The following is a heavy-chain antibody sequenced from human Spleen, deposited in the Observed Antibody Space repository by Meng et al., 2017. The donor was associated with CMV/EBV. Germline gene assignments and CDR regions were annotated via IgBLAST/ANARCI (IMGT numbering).Heavy chain of an antibody. J-gene: IGHJ5*02. Sequence: SETLSLTCDVSGGSISSSYWWGWVRQSPGKGLEWIGEIYHIGTTSYNPSLKSRATISVDKSKKKFSLNLSSVTAADTAVYYCARIVRTHFGDRGWFDPWGQGTLVTVSS. CDR2: IYHIGTT. CDR3: ARIVRTHFGDRGWFDP. D-gene: IGHD3-16*01. V-gene: IGHV4-4*02. CDR1: GGSISSSYW.